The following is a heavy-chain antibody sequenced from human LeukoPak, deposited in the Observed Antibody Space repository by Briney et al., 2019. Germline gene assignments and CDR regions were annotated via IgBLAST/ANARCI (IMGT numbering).Heavy chain of an antibody. V-gene: IGHV1-18*04. CDR3: ARDAREVLLWFGEFYP. CDR1: GYTFTGYY. D-gene: IGHD3-10*01. Sequence: ASVKVSCKASGYTFTGYYMHWVRQAPGQGLEWMGWISGYNGKTNYAQKFQGRVTMTTDTSTSTAYMELRSLRSDDTAVYYCARDAREVLLWFGEFYPWGQGTLVTVSS. CDR2: ISGYNGKT. J-gene: IGHJ4*02.